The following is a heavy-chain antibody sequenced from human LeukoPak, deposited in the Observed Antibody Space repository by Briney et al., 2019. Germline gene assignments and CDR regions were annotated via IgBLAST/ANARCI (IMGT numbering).Heavy chain of an antibody. J-gene: IGHJ1*01. CDR2: MNPNSGNT. CDR3: ARGLRDSSGRKYFQH. D-gene: IGHD3-22*01. Sequence: GASVKVSCKASGYTFTSYDINWVRQATGQGLEWMGWMNPNSGNTGYAQKFQGRVTMTRNTSISTAYMELSSLRSEDTAVYYCARGLRDSSGRKYFQHWGQGTLVTVSS. CDR1: GYTFTSYD. V-gene: IGHV1-8*01.